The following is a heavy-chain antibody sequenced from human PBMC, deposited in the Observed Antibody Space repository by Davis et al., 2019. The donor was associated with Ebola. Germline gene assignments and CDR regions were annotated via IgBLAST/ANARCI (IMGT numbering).Heavy chain of an antibody. Sequence: PGESLKISCAASGFTFSSYSMNWVRQAPGKGLEWVSSISSSSSYIYYADSVKGRFTISRDNSKNTLYLQMNSLRAEDTAVYYCAKDLLGVRGVISNWGQGTLVTVSS. CDR2: ISSSSSYI. CDR1: GFTFSSYS. CDR3: AKDLLGVRGVISN. D-gene: IGHD3-10*01. V-gene: IGHV3-21*01. J-gene: IGHJ4*02.